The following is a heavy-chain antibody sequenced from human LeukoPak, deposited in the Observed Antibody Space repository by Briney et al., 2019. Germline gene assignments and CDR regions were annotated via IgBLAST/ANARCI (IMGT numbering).Heavy chain of an antibody. CDR2: IYSCGST. Sequence: PGGSLRLSCAASGFTVSSNYMSWVRQAPGKGLEWVSVIYSCGSTYYADSVKGRFTISRDNAKNSLNLQMNSLRAEDTAVYYCARTAGWNHGYWGQGTLVTVSS. J-gene: IGHJ4*02. CDR1: GFTVSSNY. D-gene: IGHD1-14*01. V-gene: IGHV3-66*01. CDR3: ARTAGWNHGY.